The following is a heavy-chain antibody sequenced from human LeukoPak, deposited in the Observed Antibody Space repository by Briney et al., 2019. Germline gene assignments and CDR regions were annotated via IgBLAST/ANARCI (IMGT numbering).Heavy chain of an antibody. CDR2: IYTSGST. V-gene: IGHV4-4*07. CDR3: GSRLLWYGDNAFDI. J-gene: IGHJ3*02. D-gene: IGHD3-10*01. Sequence: PSETLSVTSTVSGGSISIYYWSWIRQPAGKGLEWIGRIYTSGSTNYNPALKCRVTMSVDTSQNQYSLKLSSVTAADPAVYYCGSRLLWYGDNAFDIWGEGTMVSVSS. CDR1: GGSISIYY.